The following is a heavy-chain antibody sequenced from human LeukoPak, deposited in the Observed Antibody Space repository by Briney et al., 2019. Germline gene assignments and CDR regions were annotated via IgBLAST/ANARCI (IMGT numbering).Heavy chain of an antibody. CDR1: GFTFDDYG. Sequence: GGSLRLSCAASGFTFDDYGMSWVRQAPGKGLEWVSGINWNGGSTGYADSVKGRFTISRDNAKNSLYLQMNSLRAEDTALYYCASLVTTSSPFDYWGHGTLVTVSS. J-gene: IGHJ4*01. CDR3: ASLVTTSSPFDY. CDR2: INWNGGST. D-gene: IGHD4-17*01. V-gene: IGHV3-20*04.